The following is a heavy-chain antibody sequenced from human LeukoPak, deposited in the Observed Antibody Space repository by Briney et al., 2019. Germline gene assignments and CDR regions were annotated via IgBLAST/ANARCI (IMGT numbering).Heavy chain of an antibody. CDR2: ISYDGSNK. J-gene: IGHJ3*02. Sequence: GRSLRLSCAASGFIFSSFGMHWVRQAPGKGLEWVAVISYDGSNKYYGDSVKGRFTISRDNSKNTLYLQMNSLRAEDTAVYYCVKEHVDTAATGAFDIWGQGTMVTVSS. CDR3: VKEHVDTAATGAFDI. CDR1: GFIFSSFG. V-gene: IGHV3-30*18. D-gene: IGHD5-12*01.